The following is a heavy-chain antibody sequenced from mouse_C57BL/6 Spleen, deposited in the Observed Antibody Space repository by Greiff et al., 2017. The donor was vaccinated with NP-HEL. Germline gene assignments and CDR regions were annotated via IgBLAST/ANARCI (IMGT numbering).Heavy chain of an antibody. CDR3: ARDDYDEGDYYAMDY. CDR1: GFTFSDYG. V-gene: IGHV5-17*01. D-gene: IGHD2-4*01. CDR2: ISSGSSTI. J-gene: IGHJ4*01. Sequence: EVQRVESGGGLVKPGGSLKLSCAASGFTFSDYGMHWVRQAPEKGLEWVAYISSGSSTIYYADTVKGRFTISRDNAKNTLFLQMTSLRSEDTAMYYCARDDYDEGDYYAMDYWGQGTSVTVSS.